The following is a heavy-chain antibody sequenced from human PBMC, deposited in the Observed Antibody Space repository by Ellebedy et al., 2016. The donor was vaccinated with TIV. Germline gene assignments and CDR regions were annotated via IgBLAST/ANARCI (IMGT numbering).Heavy chain of an antibody. CDR1: GGPISSGGYY. CDR3: ARATDGLAAAGIDY. CDR2: IYYSGST. D-gene: IGHD6-13*01. V-gene: IGHV4-31*03. J-gene: IGHJ4*02. Sequence: SETLSLTCTVSGGPISSGGYYWSWIRQHPGKGLEWIGYIYYSGSTYYNPSLKSRVTISVDTSKNQFSLKLSSVTAADTAVYYCARATDGLAAAGIDYWGQGTLVTVSS.